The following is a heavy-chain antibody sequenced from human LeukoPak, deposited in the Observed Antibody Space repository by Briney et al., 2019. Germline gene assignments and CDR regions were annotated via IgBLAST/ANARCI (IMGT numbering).Heavy chain of an antibody. Sequence: SETLSLTCAVYGGSFSGYYWSWIRQPPGKGLEWIGEINRSGSTNYNPSLKSRVTISVDTSKNQFSLKLSSVTAADTAVYYCASSAYDFWSGYYDYWGQGTLVTVSS. J-gene: IGHJ4*02. CDR1: GGSFSGYY. D-gene: IGHD3-3*01. CDR2: INRSGST. V-gene: IGHV4-34*01. CDR3: ASSAYDFWSGYYDY.